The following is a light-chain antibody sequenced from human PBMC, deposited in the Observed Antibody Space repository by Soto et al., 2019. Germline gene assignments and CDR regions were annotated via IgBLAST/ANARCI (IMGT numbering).Light chain of an antibody. V-gene: IGKV1-9*01. CDR2: AAS. CDR3: QQLNSYLP. Sequence: IQLTQSPSALSASVGDRVAITCRASQGISSYLAWYQQKPGKAPKLLIYAASTLQSGVPSRFSGSGSGTDFTLTISSLQPEDFATYYCQQLNSYLPFGGGTKVEIK. J-gene: IGKJ4*02. CDR1: QGISSY.